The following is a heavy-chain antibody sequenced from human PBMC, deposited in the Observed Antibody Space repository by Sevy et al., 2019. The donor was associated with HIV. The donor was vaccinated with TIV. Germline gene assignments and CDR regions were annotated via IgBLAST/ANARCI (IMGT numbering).Heavy chain of an antibody. Sequence: SETLSLTCAVYGGSFSGYYWSWIRQPPGKGLEWIGEINHSGSTNYNPSLKSRVTISVDTSKNQFSLKLSSVTAADTAVYYCARGEDIVVVPAAEVGQFDPWGQGTLVTVSS. CDR2: INHSGST. J-gene: IGHJ5*02. V-gene: IGHV4-34*01. D-gene: IGHD2-2*01. CDR3: ARGEDIVVVPAAEVGQFDP. CDR1: GGSFSGYY.